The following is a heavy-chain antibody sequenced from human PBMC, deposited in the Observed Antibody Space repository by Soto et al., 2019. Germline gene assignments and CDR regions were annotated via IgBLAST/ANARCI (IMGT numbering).Heavy chain of an antibody. CDR2: IYPGDSDT. J-gene: IGHJ3*02. CDR1: GYSFTSYW. V-gene: IGHV5-51*01. Sequence: GESLKISCKGSGYSFTSYWIGWVRQMPGKGLEWMGIIYPGDSDTRYSPSFQGQVTISADKSISTAYLQWSSLKASDTAMYYCARVEYGEKGTQPAFDIWGQGTMVTVSS. D-gene: IGHD4-17*01. CDR3: ARVEYGEKGTQPAFDI.